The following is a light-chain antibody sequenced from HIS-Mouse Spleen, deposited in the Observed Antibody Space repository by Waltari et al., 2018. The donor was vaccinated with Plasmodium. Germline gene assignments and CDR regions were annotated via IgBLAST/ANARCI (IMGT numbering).Light chain of an antibody. J-gene: IGLJ2*01. V-gene: IGLV3-21*02. Sequence: SYVLTQPPSVSVAPGQTARITCGGNNIGSKSVHWYQQKPGQAPVLDVYDDSDRLSGIPERFSGSNSGNTATLTISRVEAGDEADYYCQVWDSSSDHVVFGGGTKLTVL. CDR1: NIGSKS. CDR2: DDS. CDR3: QVWDSSSDHVV.